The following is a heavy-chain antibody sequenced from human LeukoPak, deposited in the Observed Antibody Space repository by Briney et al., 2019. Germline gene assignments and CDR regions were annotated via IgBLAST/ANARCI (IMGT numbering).Heavy chain of an antibody. CDR2: INVNNGGT. CDR1: GYTFTDYY. V-gene: IGHV1-2*02. D-gene: IGHD3-16*02. J-gene: IGHJ4*02. Sequence: ASVKVSCKASGYTFTDYYLQWMRQAPGQGLEWMGWINVNNGGTKYAQHLQGRVAMTTDTSISTAYMELSRLRSDDTAVYYCARLMEGLYHFYHWGQGTLVSVSS. CDR3: ARLMEGLYHFYH.